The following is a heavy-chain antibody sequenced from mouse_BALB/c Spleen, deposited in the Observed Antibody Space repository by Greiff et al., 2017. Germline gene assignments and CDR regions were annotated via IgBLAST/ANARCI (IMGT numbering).Heavy chain of an antibody. Sequence: VQLKESGPELVKPGASVKISCKASGYSFTGYFMNWVMQSHGKSLEWIGRINPYNGDTFYNQKFKGKATLTVDKSSSTAHMELRSLASEDSAVYYCARGGSSYWYFDVWGAGTTVTVSS. CDR2: INPYNGDT. D-gene: IGHD1-1*01. CDR1: GYSFTGYF. CDR3: ARGGSSYWYFDV. J-gene: IGHJ1*01. V-gene: IGHV1-20*02.